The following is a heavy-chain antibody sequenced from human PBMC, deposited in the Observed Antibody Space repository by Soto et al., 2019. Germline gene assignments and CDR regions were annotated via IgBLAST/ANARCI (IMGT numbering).Heavy chain of an antibody. Sequence: SGPTLVNPTQTLTLTCTFSGFSLSTSGMRVSWIRQPPGKALEWPARIDWDDDKFYSTSLKTRLTISKDTSKNQVALTMTNMDPVDTATYYCARMGDSSGYSLGAFDIWGQGTMVTVSS. J-gene: IGHJ3*02. CDR2: IDWDDDK. CDR3: ARMGDSSGYSLGAFDI. CDR1: GFSLSTSGMR. V-gene: IGHV2-70*04. D-gene: IGHD3-22*01.